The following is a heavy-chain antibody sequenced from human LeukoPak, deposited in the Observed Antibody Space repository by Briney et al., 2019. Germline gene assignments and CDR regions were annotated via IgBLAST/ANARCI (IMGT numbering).Heavy chain of an antibody. V-gene: IGHV4-59*08. CDR1: GGSITSYY. D-gene: IGHD1-26*01. CDR2: IYHSGSR. CDR3: ARHGVAMHSGSWHDYYGMDV. Sequence: PSETLSLTCTVSGGSITSYYWSWIRQTPGKGLEWIGYIYHSGSRNYNPSLKSRVTISVDTSKNQFSLTMRSVAAADTAVYCCARHGVAMHSGSWHDYYGMDVWGHGTTVTVSS. J-gene: IGHJ6*02.